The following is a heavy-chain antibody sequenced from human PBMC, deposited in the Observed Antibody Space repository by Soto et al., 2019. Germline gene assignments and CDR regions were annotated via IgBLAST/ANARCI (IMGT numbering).Heavy chain of an antibody. D-gene: IGHD1-26*01. CDR1: GYTFTSYY. CDR2: INPSGGST. CDR3: ARAEAVVGATGSHFDY. V-gene: IGHV1-46*01. J-gene: IGHJ4*02. Sequence: ASVKVSCKASGYTFTSYYMHWVRQAPGQGLEWMGIINPSGGSTSYAQKFQGRVTMTRDTSTSTVYMELSSLRSEDTAVYYCARAEAVVGATGSHFDYWGQGTLVTVSS.